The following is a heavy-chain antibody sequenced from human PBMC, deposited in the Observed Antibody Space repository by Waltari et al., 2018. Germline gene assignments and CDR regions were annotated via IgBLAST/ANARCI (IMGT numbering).Heavy chain of an antibody. CDR3: ARDRDSSIAQPFDY. J-gene: IGHJ4*02. CDR2: IYYSGST. V-gene: IGHV4-39*07. CDR1: GGSISSSRYY. Sequence: QLQLQESGPGLVKPSETLSLTCTVSGGSISSSRYYWGWIRQPPGKGLEWIGSIYYSGSTYYNPSLKSRVTISVDTSKNQFSLKLSSVTAADTAVYYCARDRDSSIAQPFDYWGQGTLVTVSS. D-gene: IGHD6-6*01.